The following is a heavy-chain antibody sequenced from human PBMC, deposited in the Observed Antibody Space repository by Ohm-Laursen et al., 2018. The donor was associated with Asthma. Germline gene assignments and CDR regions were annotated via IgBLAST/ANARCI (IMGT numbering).Heavy chain of an antibody. D-gene: IGHD3-9*01. CDR1: GFMFSSNG. CDR3: ARSELTGTFFDY. V-gene: IGHV3-33*01. J-gene: IGHJ4*02. Sequence: SSLRLSCSASGFMFSSNGMHWVRRAPGKGLEWVAVVWNDGSNKHYADSVKGRFTISRDNSKNTLYLQMNSLRAEDTAVYYCARSELTGTFFDYWGQGTLVTVSS. CDR2: VWNDGSNK.